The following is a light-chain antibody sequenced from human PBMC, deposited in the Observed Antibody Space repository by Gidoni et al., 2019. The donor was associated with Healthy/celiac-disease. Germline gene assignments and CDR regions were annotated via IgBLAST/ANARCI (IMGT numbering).Light chain of an antibody. J-gene: IGKJ2*01. Sequence: EIVLTQSPGTLSFSPGERATLSCRASQSFSSSYLAWYQQKPGQAPRLLIFGASSRATGIPDRFSGSGSGTDFTLTISRLEPEDFAVYYCQQYGSSPGYTFGQGTKLEIK. CDR2: GAS. V-gene: IGKV3-20*01. CDR1: QSFSSSY. CDR3: QQYGSSPGYT.